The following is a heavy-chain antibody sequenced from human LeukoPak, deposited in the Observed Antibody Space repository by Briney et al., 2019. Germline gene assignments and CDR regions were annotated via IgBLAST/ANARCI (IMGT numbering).Heavy chain of an antibody. V-gene: IGHV3-30-3*01. CDR2: ISYDGSNK. CDR1: GFTFSSYA. J-gene: IGHJ4*02. Sequence: PGGSLRLSCAASGFTFSSYAMHWVRQAPGKGLEWVAVISYDGSNKYYADSVKGRFTISRDNSKNTLYLQMNSLRAEDTAVYYCAKDHMNYYDSSGYYSLDYWGQGTLVTVSS. D-gene: IGHD3-22*01. CDR3: AKDHMNYYDSSGYYSLDY.